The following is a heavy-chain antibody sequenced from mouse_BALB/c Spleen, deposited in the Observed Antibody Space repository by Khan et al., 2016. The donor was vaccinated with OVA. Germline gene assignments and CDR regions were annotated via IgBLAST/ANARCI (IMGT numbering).Heavy chain of an antibody. V-gene: IGHV1-69*02. Sequence: QVQLQQPGAELVRPGVSVKLSCKASGYSFTSYWMNWVKQRPGQGLEWIGLIHPSDSDIRLNQKFQDKATLTVDKSSSTAYMQLSSPTSEDSAVFYCARGDTASYWYFDVWGAGTTVTVSS. CDR3: ARGDTASYWYFDV. D-gene: IGHD1-2*01. CDR1: GYSFTSYW. J-gene: IGHJ1*01. CDR2: IHPSDSDI.